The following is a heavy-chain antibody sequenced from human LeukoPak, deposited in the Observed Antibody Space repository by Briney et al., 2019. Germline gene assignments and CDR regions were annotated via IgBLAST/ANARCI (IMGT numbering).Heavy chain of an antibody. CDR3: TTGNFGPY. J-gene: IGHJ4*02. CDR2: IKRKTEGGTT. CDR1: GLTFSDAW. V-gene: IGHV3-15*07. Sequence: EGSLRLSCAASGLTFSDAWMNWVRQAPGKGLEWVGRIKRKTEGGTTDYVAPVKGRFIISRDDSKNTLYLQMNSLKTEDTAFYYCTTGNFGPYWGQGTLVTVSS. D-gene: IGHD3-10*01.